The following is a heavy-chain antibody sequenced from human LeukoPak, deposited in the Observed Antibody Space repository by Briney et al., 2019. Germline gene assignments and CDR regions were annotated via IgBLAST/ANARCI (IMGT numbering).Heavy chain of an antibody. CDR1: GFTFSSYA. CDR2: ISGSGGST. J-gene: IGHJ4*02. CDR3: AKPVGRGYYYDSSGSDY. V-gene: IGHV3-23*01. Sequence: QPGGSLRLSCAASGFTFSSYAMSWVRQAPGKGLEWVSAISGSGGSTYYADSVKGRFTISRDNSKNTLYLQMNSLRAEDTAVYYCAKPVGRGYYYDSSGSDYWGQGTLVTVSS. D-gene: IGHD3-22*01.